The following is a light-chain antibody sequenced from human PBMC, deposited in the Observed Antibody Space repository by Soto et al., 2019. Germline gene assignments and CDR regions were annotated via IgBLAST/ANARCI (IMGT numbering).Light chain of an antibody. J-gene: IGKJ1*01. CDR3: QHHNSFSRT. CDR2: KAA. CDR1: DNIAPW. Sequence: DIQMTQSPSTLSASVGDRVAITCRASDNIAPWVAWYQQKPGKALKLLIYKAANLADEVPSRFAGSGSVTDVTLTITRLQPDDFATYYCQHHNSFSRTFGQGTKVDIK. V-gene: IGKV1-5*03.